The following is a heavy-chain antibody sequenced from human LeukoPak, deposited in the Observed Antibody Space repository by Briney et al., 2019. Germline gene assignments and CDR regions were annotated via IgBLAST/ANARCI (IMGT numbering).Heavy chain of an antibody. Sequence: GGSQRLSCAASGFIFNSYDMHWDRQAPGKGLEWVASIRYDGSNTYYADSVKGRFTISRDNSKNTLYLQMNSLRAEDTAVYYCAPGGFGGWDVWGKGTTVTVSS. J-gene: IGHJ6*04. CDR3: APGGFGGWDV. V-gene: IGHV3-30*02. D-gene: IGHD3-10*01. CDR1: GFIFNSYD. CDR2: IRYDGSNT.